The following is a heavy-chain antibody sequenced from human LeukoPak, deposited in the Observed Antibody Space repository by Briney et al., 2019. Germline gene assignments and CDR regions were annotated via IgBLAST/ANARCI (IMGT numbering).Heavy chain of an antibody. CDR2: THYRSNCYN. Sequence: SQTLSLTCAISADTVSANSAAWNWIRQSPSRGLEWLVRTHYRSNCYNDYALSVKSRITINPDTSKNQFSLQLNSVTPEDTAVYYCARDISGYFDYWGQGTLVTVSS. D-gene: IGHD3-10*01. CDR1: ADTVSANSAA. CDR3: ARDISGYFDY. J-gene: IGHJ4*02. V-gene: IGHV6-1*01.